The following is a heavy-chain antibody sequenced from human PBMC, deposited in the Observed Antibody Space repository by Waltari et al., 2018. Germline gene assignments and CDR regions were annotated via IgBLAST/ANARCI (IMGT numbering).Heavy chain of an antibody. J-gene: IGHJ4*02. CDR2: IWYDGSNK. D-gene: IGHD6-19*01. Sequence: QVQLVVSGAGVVQPGRSRTLSCAASGSTFSSYGMHWVRRGPGEGLEWVEVIWYDGSNKYYAGSVKSRFTISRDKSKITLYLQINSLRAEDTAMYYCARDQGGYLPESLDYWGQGTLVTVSS. CDR1: GSTFSSYG. V-gene: IGHV3-33*08. CDR3: ARDQGGYLPESLDY.